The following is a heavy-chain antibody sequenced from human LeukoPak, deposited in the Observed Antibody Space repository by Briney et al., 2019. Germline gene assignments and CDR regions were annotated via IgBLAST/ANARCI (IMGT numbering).Heavy chain of an antibody. CDR3: ARTYYYDSSGYYLFDY. CDR1: GYSFTSYW. J-gene: IGHJ4*02. Sequence: GESLQISCKGSGYSFTSYWIGWVRQMPGKGLEWMGIIYPGDSDTRYSPSFQGQVTISADKSISTAYLQWSSLKASDTAMYYCARTYYYDSSGYYLFDYWGQGTLVTVSS. CDR2: IYPGDSDT. V-gene: IGHV5-51*01. D-gene: IGHD3-22*01.